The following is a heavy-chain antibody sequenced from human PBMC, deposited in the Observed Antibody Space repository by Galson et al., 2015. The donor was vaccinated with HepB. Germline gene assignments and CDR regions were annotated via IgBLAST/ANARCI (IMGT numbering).Heavy chain of an antibody. CDR3: ASLEVGYCSGGSCGAAFDI. V-gene: IGHV1-69*13. Sequence: SVKVSCKASGGTFSSYAISWVRQAPGQGLEWMGGIIPIFGTANYAQKFQGRVTITADESTSTAYMELSSLRSEDTAVYYCASLEVGYCSGGSCGAAFDIWGQGTMVTVSS. J-gene: IGHJ3*02. D-gene: IGHD2-15*01. CDR2: IIPIFGTA. CDR1: GGTFSSYA.